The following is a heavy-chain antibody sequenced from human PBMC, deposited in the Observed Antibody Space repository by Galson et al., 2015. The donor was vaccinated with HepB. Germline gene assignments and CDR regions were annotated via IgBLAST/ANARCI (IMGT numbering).Heavy chain of an antibody. D-gene: IGHD3-3*01. V-gene: IGHV1-18*01. Sequence: SVKVSCKASGYRFSGYVISWIRQAPGQGLEWMGWVNPDTGNTTYGHRFEGRVTMTADTSTSIAYMELRNLTSDDTAVYYCARSSVDFWYWGQGALVTVSS. CDR3: ARSSVDFWY. CDR2: VNPDTGNT. CDR1: GYRFSGYV. J-gene: IGHJ4*02.